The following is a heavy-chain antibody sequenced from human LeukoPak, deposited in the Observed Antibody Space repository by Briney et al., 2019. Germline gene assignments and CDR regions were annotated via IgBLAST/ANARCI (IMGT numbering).Heavy chain of an antibody. V-gene: IGHV4-4*07. CDR1: GGSISSYY. D-gene: IGHD3-10*01. J-gene: IGHJ5*02. Sequence: PSETLSLTCTVSGGSISSYYWSWIRQPAGKGLEWIGRIHTSGSTNYNPSLKSRVTISVDTSKNQFSLKLSSVTAADTAVYYCARAIMVRGVIPNNWFDPWGQGTLVTVSS. CDR3: ARAIMVRGVIPNNWFDP. CDR2: IHTSGST.